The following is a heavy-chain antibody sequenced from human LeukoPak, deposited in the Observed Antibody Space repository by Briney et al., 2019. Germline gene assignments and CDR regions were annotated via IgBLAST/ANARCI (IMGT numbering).Heavy chain of an antibody. Sequence: ASVKVSCKPSGYTFTSYGISWVRQAPGQGLEWMGWISAYNGNTNYAQKLQGRVTMTTDTSTSTAYMELRSLRSDDTAVYYCARGGYYDSSGYWFDYWGQGTLVTVSS. CDR1: GYTFTSYG. D-gene: IGHD3-22*01. CDR2: ISAYNGNT. CDR3: ARGGYYDSSGYWFDY. J-gene: IGHJ4*02. V-gene: IGHV1-18*01.